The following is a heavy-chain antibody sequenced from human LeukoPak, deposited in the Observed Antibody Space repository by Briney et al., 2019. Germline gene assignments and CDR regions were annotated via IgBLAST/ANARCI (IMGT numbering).Heavy chain of an antibody. V-gene: IGHV5-51*01. CDR3: ARLNDGSAGT. CDR1: GYSFTSYL. CDR2: IYPGDSDT. J-gene: IGHJ4*02. Sequence: ESLKISCKVSGYSFTSYLIGWVRQLPGKGLEWMGIIYPGDSDTRYSPSFQGKVTISADKSISTVYLQWSSLKASDTAMYYCARLNDGSAGTWGQGTLVTVSS. D-gene: IGHD1-1*01.